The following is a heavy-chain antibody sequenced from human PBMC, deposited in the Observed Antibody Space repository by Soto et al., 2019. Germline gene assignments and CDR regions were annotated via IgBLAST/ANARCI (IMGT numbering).Heavy chain of an antibody. CDR3: ARDRVEGAGWFDP. D-gene: IGHD1-26*01. J-gene: IGHJ5*02. CDR1: VLILNDYY. Sequence: PWWCMRLSCAACVLILNDYYMNWVRQAPGKGLEWVSYISDSGNTIYYADSVKGRFTISRDNAKNSLYLQMNSLRADDTAVYYCARDRVEGAGWFDPWGRGSQVTVSS. V-gene: IGHV3-11*01. CDR2: ISDSGNTI.